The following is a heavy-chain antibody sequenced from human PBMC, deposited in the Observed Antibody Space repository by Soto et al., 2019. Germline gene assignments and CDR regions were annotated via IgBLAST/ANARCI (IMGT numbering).Heavy chain of an antibody. Sequence: QVQLVQSGAEVKKPGASVKVSCKASGYTFTSYGISWVRQAPGQGLEWMGRISPYNGNTNYAQKLQGRVTMTTDTSTSTAYRELRSRRSDDTDVYYCARDRGYNWNYGWFDPWGQGPLVTVSS. CDR3: ARDRGYNWNYGWFDP. J-gene: IGHJ5*02. D-gene: IGHD1-7*01. V-gene: IGHV1-18*01. CDR2: ISPYNGNT. CDR1: GYTFTSYG.